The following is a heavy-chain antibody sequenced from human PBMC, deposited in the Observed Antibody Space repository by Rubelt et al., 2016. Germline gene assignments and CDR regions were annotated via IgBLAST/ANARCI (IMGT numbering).Heavy chain of an antibody. V-gene: IGHV3-23*01. CDR2: ISGSGGST. Sequence: GKGLEWVSAISGSGGSTYYADSVKGRFTVSRDNSMNTLYLQMNSLRTEDTAVYYCAKDRGRDPPLLFDYWGQGTLVTVSS. CDR3: AKDRGRDPPLLFDY. D-gene: IGHD3-10*01. J-gene: IGHJ4*02.